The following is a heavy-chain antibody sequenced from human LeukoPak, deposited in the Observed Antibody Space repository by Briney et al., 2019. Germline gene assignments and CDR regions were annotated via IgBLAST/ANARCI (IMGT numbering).Heavy chain of an antibody. J-gene: IGHJ4*02. D-gene: IGHD2-15*01. V-gene: IGHV5-51*01. CDR1: GCRFTNYW. CDR2: IYPGDSDT. Sequence: GESLKISFKGSGCRFTNYWIGWVRQMPGKGLEWMGIIYPGDSDTRYSPSFQGQVIISADKSISTAYLQWSSLKASDTAMYYCARGYCSGGSCYAFDYWGQGTLVTVSS. CDR3: ARGYCSGGSCYAFDY.